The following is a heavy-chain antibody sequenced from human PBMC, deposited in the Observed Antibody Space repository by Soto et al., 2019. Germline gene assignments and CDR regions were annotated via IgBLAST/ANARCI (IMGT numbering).Heavy chain of an antibody. V-gene: IGHV1-69*04. CDR1: GGTFSSYT. J-gene: IGHJ4*02. CDR3: AKDPDYYDSSGYFDY. CDR2: IIPILGIA. Sequence: SVKVSCKASGGTFSSYTISWVRQAPGQGLEWMGRIIPILGIANYAQKFQGRVTITADKSTSTAYMELSSLRSEDTAVYYCAKDPDYYDSSGYFDYWGQGTLVTVSS. D-gene: IGHD3-22*01.